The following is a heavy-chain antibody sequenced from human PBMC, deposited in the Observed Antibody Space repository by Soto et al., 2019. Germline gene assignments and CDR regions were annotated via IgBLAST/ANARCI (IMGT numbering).Heavy chain of an antibody. J-gene: IGHJ3*02. CDR1: GFTFSSYS. D-gene: IGHD3-10*01. CDR2: ISSSSSTI. CDR3: ARGVRRAVHDAFDI. V-gene: IGHV3-48*01. Sequence: GGSLRLSCAASGFTFSSYSMNWVRQAPGKGLEWVSYISSSSSTIYYADSVKGRFTISRDNAKNSLYLQMNSLRAEDTAVYYCARGVRRAVHDAFDIWGQGTMVTVSS.